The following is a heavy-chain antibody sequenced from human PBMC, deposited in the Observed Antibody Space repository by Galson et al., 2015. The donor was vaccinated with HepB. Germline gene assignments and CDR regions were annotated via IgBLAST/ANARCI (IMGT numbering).Heavy chain of an antibody. Sequence: SLRLSCAASGFTFSSYSMNWVRQAPGKGLEWVSYISSSSSTIYYADSVKGRFTISRDNAKNSLYLQMNSLRAEDTAVYYCARDVTRVPMDVWGKGTTVTVSS. CDR3: ARDVTRVPMDV. CDR1: GFTFSSYS. D-gene: IGHD2-2*01. CDR2: ISSSSSTI. J-gene: IGHJ6*04. V-gene: IGHV3-48*01.